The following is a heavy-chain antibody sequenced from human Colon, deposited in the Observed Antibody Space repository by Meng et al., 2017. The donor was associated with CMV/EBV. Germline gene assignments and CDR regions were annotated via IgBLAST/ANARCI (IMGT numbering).Heavy chain of an antibody. D-gene: IGHD3-3*01. Sequence: GESLKISCAASGFIFGDYAMTWVRQAPGKGLEWGASIIGSGFYTYYADPVKGRFTISRDNSRNMIDLQMSNLTAEDTALYYCARGNQYSDFWSGFPYWGHGTLVTVSS. CDR1: GFIFGDYA. J-gene: IGHJ4*01. CDR2: IIGSGFYT. CDR3: ARGNQYSDFWSGFPY. V-gene: IGHV3-23*01.